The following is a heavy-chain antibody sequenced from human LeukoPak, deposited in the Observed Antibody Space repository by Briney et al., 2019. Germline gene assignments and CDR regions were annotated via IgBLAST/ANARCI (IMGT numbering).Heavy chain of an antibody. CDR2: IYYSGST. CDR3: ARGRAAGYLDY. V-gene: IGHV4-59*01. J-gene: IGHJ4*02. D-gene: IGHD6-13*01. Sequence: KPSETLSLTCTVSGGSISSYYWSWIRQPPGKGLEWIGYIYYSGSTNYNPSLKSRVTISVDTSKNQFSLKLSSVTAADTAVYYCARGRAAGYLDYWGQGTLVTVSS. CDR1: GGSISSYY.